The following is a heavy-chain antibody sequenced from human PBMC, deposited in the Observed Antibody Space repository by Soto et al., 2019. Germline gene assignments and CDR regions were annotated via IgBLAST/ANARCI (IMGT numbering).Heavy chain of an antibody. CDR2: INPSGVST. CDR1: GYTFTSYY. Sequence: ASVKVSCKASGYTFTSYYMSWVRQAPGQGLEWMGIINPSGVSTTYARKFQGRVTMTRDTSTSTVYMELSSLRSEDTAVYYCARAGDGYNFFSYDYWGQGTLVTVSS. CDR3: ARAGDGYNFFSYDY. V-gene: IGHV1-46*01. D-gene: IGHD5-12*01. J-gene: IGHJ4*02.